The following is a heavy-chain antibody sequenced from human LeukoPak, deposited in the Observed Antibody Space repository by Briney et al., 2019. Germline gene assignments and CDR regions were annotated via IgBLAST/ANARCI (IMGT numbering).Heavy chain of an antibody. CDR3: EKSLCRGGSCYSFCFVP. Sequence: PGGSLRVSCVASRCTLSSYAMSWVRPAPGRGLEGVSAICGSGGSKYYSDSVRGRFAIPRHNPKKTLYVQINGLTAKDRAVYNLEKSLCRGGSCYSFCFVPWGEGTLVTVSS. CDR1: RCTLSSYA. CDR2: ICGSGGSK. J-gene: IGHJ5*02. V-gene: IGHV3-23*01. D-gene: IGHD2-15*01.